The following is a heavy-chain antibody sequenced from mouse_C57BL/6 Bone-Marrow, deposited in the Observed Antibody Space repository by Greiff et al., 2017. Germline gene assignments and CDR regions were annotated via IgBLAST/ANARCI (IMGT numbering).Heavy chain of an antibody. CDR1: GYTFTSYG. Sequence: QVQLQQSGAELARPGASVKLSCKASGYTFTSYGISWVKQRTGQGLEWIGEIYPRSGNTYYNEKFKGKATLTVEQSSSTEYMDLRSLTSEDSFVYFCARCTYSGPYWGQGTLVTVSA. J-gene: IGHJ3*01. CDR3: ARCTYSGPY. V-gene: IGHV1-81*01. CDR2: IYPRSGNT. D-gene: IGHD2-12*01.